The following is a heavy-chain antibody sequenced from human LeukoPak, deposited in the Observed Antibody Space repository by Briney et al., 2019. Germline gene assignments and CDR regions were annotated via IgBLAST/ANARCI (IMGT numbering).Heavy chain of an antibody. CDR1: GYSISSGYF. D-gene: IGHD6-13*01. Sequence: KSSETLSLICTVSGYSISSGYFWGWIRQPPGNGLEWIGVYHVGTTDYNPSLKSRVTISVDRSKNQMSLKLSSVTAADTAVYYCARCLGFLIGSSWYPDAFDIWGQGTMVTVSS. J-gene: IGHJ3*02. V-gene: IGHV4-38-2*02. CDR3: ARCLGFLIGSSWYPDAFDI. CDR2: VYHVGTT.